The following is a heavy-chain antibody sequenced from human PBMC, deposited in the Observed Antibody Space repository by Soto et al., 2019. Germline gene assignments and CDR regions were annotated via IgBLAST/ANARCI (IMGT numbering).Heavy chain of an antibody. D-gene: IGHD3-3*01. J-gene: IGHJ6*02. CDR3: ARRGLSYDFWGGPHLMDV. V-gene: IGHV4-31*03. CDR2: IYYSGST. Sequence: SETLSLTCTVSGCSISSGGYYWSWIRQHPGKGQEWIGYIYYSGSTYYNPSLKSRVTISVDTSKNHFSLKLSSVTAADTALYYFARRGLSYDFWGGPHLMDVWGQGTTVTVSS. CDR1: GCSISSGGYY.